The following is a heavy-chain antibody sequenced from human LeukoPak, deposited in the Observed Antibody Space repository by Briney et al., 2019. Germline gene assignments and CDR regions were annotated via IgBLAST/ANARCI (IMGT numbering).Heavy chain of an antibody. D-gene: IGHD2-8*01. CDR2: IQYDGSNK. Sequence: GGPLRLSCAASGFTFSTYSMHWVRQAPGKGLEWVAFIQYDGSNKYYTDSVKGRFTISRDNSKNTLYLQMNSLRAEDTAVYYCAKDQGYFTSAGYWGQGTLVTVSS. V-gene: IGHV3-30*02. CDR3: AKDQGYFTSAGY. J-gene: IGHJ4*02. CDR1: GFTFSTYS.